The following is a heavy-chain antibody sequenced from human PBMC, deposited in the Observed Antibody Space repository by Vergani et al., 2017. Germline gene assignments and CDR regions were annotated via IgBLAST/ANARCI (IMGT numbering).Heavy chain of an antibody. V-gene: IGHV3-33*08. CDR1: GFTFSSYG. CDR2: IWYDGSNK. Sequence: VQLLESGGGLVQPGGSLRLSCAASGFTFSSYGMHWVRQAPGKGLEWVAVIWYDGSNKYYADSVKGRFTISRDNSKNTLYLQMNSLRAEDTAVYYCARWGDTRGGLGYFDYWGQGTLVTVSS. D-gene: IGHD3-16*01. CDR3: ARWGDTRGGLGYFDY. J-gene: IGHJ4*02.